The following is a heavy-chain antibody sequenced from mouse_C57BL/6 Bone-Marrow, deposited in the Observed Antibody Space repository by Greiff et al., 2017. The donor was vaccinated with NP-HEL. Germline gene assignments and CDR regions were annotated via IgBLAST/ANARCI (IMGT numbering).Heavy chain of an antibody. CDR1: GFTFSSYA. V-gene: IGHV5-4*01. CDR3: ARGTTPRFDY. Sequence: EVQLVESGGGLVKPGGSLKLSCAASGFTFSSYAMSWVRQTPEQRLEWVATISDGGSYTYYPDNVKGRFTISRDNAKNNLYLQMSHLKAEDTAMYYCARGTTPRFDYWGQGTTLTVSS. D-gene: IGHD1-1*01. CDR2: ISDGGSYT. J-gene: IGHJ2*01.